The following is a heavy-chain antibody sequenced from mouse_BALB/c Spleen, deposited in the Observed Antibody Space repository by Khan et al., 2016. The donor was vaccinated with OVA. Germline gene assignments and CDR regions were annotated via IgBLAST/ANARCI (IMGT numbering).Heavy chain of an antibody. CDR3: ARTARIKY. V-gene: IGHV3-2*02. D-gene: IGHD1-2*01. CDR1: GYSITSGYG. Sequence: VQLKQSGPGLVKPSQSLSLSCTVTGYSITSGYGWNWIRQFPGNKLEWMGYISYSGSTNYNPTFKSRISITRDTSKNQFFLQLNSVTTEDTATXYCARTARIKYWGQGTTLTVSS. J-gene: IGHJ2*01. CDR2: ISYSGST.